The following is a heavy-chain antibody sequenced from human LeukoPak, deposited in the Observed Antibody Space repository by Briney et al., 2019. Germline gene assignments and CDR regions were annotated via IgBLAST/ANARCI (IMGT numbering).Heavy chain of an antibody. CDR3: ERVSTMVRGVIGY. D-gene: IGHD3-10*01. Sequence: ASVKVSCKAFGDTFTGYYMHWVRQAPGQGLVWMGWINTNTGNPTYAQGLTGRFVFSLDTSVSTAYLQIGNLKAEDTAVYYCERVSTMVRGVIGYWGQGTLVTVSS. CDR2: INTNTGNP. J-gene: IGHJ4*02. V-gene: IGHV7-4-1*01. CDR1: GDTFTGYY.